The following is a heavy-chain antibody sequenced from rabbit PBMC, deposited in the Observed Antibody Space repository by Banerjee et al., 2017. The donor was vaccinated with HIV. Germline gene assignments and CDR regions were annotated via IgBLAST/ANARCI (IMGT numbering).Heavy chain of an antibody. CDR3: ARDSASDGGYIFTL. Sequence: QEQLVESGGGLVQPEGSLTLTCTATGFSFSSYYYMCWVRQAPGKGLEWIACINAGSSGSAYYASWAKGRFTISKTSSTTVTLQMTSLTAADTATYFCARDSASDGGYIFTLWGQGTLVTVS. V-gene: IGHV1S45*01. CDR2: INAGSSGSA. D-gene: IGHD6-1*01. CDR1: GFSFSSYYY. J-gene: IGHJ4*01.